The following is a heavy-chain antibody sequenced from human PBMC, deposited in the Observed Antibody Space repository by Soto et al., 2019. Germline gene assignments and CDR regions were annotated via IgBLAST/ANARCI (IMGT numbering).Heavy chain of an antibody. CDR2: INPNSGGT. V-gene: IGHV1-2*02. Sequence: ASVKVSCKASGYTFTGYYMHWVRQAPGQGLEWMGWINPNSGGTNYAQKFQGRVTMTRDTSISTAYMELSRLRSDDTAVYYCARVPPVSYGMDVWGQGTTVTVSS. CDR1: GYTFTGYY. CDR3: ARVPPVSYGMDV. J-gene: IGHJ6*02. D-gene: IGHD1-20*01.